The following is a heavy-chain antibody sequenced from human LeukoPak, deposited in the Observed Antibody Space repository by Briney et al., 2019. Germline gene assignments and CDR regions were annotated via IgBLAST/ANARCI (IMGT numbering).Heavy chain of an antibody. Sequence: GGSLRLSCAASGFIFSSYDIHWVRQATGKGLEWVSAIGTAGDTYYRGSVKGRFTIYRENAKNFLYLQMNSLRAGDTAVYYCARDSNYYGMDVWGQGTTVAVSS. CDR3: ARDSNYYGMDV. J-gene: IGHJ6*02. CDR2: IGTAGDT. V-gene: IGHV3-13*04. CDR1: GFIFSSYD.